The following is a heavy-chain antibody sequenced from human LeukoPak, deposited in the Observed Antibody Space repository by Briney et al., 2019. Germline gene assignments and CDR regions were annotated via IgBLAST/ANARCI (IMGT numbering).Heavy chain of an antibody. D-gene: IGHD1-26*01. V-gene: IGHV3-23*01. CDR3: AKGLPGGSYASFRY. Sequence: PGGSLRLSCAASGFTFSSYDMTCVRQAPGKGLEWVSTISSSGINIYYADSVKGRFTISRDNSKNTLFLQMNSLRAEDTAVYFCAKGLPGGSYASFRYWGQGTLVTVSS. J-gene: IGHJ1*01. CDR1: GFTFSSYD. CDR2: ISSSGINI.